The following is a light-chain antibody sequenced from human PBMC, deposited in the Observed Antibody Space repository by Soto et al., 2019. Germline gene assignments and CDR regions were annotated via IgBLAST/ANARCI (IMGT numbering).Light chain of an antibody. CDR3: QQYNNWPLT. CDR2: GAS. CDR1: QSLNTN. V-gene: IGKV3-15*01. J-gene: IGKJ4*01. Sequence: ETVMTQSPATLSVSPGEGATLSCRASQSLNTNLAWYQQKLGQAPRVLIYGASTRATGIPARFSGSGSGTEFTLTISGPQSEDSGVYYCQQYNNWPLTFGGGTKVDI.